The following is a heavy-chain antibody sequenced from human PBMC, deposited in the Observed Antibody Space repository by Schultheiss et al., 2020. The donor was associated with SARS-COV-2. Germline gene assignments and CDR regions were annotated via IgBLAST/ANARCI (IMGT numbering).Heavy chain of an antibody. Sequence: GESLKISCTASGFTFGDYAMSWFRQAPGKGLEWVGFIRSKAYGGTTEYAASVKGRFTISRDDSKSIAYLQMNSLKTEDTAVYYCTREGGGYCSSTSCHPYYYYGMDVWGQGTTVTVSS. CDR2: IRSKAYGGTT. CDR1: GFTFGDYA. J-gene: IGHJ6*02. V-gene: IGHV3-49*03. D-gene: IGHD2-2*01. CDR3: TREGGGYCSSTSCHPYYYYGMDV.